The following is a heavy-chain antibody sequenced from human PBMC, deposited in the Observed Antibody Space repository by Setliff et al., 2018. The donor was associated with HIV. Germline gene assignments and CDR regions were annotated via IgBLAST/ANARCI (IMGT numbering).Heavy chain of an antibody. Sequence: RLSCAASGFTFNKVWMNWVRQAPGKGLEWIGRIKSERDGGTKDYAAPVKGRFTISVDDSKTTLYLQMNSLKTEDTAVYYCSTLVGANPYHDAFDVWGQGTKVTVSS. D-gene: IGHD1-26*01. J-gene: IGHJ3*01. CDR3: STLVGANPYHDAFDV. CDR2: IKSERDGGTK. V-gene: IGHV3-15*07. CDR1: GFTFNKVW.